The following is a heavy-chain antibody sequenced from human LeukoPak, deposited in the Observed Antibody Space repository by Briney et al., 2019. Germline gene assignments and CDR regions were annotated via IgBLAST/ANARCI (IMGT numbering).Heavy chain of an antibody. CDR1: GFTFSSYA. J-gene: IGHJ6*02. CDR3: ASVAYGMDV. Sequence: GSLRLSCAASGFTFSSYAMSWVRQPPGKGLEWIGEINHSGSTNYNPSLKSRVTISVDTSKNQFSLELSSVTAADTAVYYCASVAYGMDVWGQGTTVTVSS. CDR2: INHSGST. D-gene: IGHD2-21*01. V-gene: IGHV4-34*01.